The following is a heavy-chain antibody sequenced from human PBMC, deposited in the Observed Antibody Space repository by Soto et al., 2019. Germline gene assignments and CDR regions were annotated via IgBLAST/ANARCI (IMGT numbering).Heavy chain of an antibody. D-gene: IGHD6-19*01. CDR3: AKGGRQWLVTSDFNY. Sequence: PGGSLSLSCAASGFTFSDYAMHWVRQAPGKGLEWVAVVSHDGRNTHYADSVKGRFTISRDSSKNTVSLEMTSLRAEDTAFYYCAKGGRQWLVTSDFNYWGQGALVTVSS. J-gene: IGHJ4*02. V-gene: IGHV3-30*18. CDR1: GFTFSDYA. CDR2: VSHDGRNT.